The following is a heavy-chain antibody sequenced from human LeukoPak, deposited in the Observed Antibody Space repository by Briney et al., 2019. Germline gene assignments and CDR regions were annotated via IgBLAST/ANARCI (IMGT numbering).Heavy chain of an antibody. D-gene: IGHD5-12*01. V-gene: IGHV4-59*01. CDR2: IYDSGST. CDR3: ARYRQDVRLEVARMYRYLDL. J-gene: IGHJ2*01. Sequence: SETLSLTCTVSGDSIGSYYWSWIRQPPGRGLEWIGYIYDSGSTNYNPSLKSRVTISVDTSKKQFSLKLNSVTAPDTAVYYCARYRQDVRLEVARMYRYLDLWGRGTLVAVSS. CDR1: GDSIGSYY.